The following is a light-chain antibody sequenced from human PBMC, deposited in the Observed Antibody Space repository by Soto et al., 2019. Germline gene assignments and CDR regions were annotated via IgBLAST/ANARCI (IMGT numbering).Light chain of an antibody. CDR3: QQAMRFPFT. V-gene: IGKV1D-12*01. J-gene: IGKJ2*01. Sequence: DIQMTQSPSSVSASVGDRVTITCRASQGIGTWLAWYQQKPGRAPKLLIYDASNLQSGVPSRFSGSGSGTDFTLTITSLQPEDFATYYCQQAMRFPFTFGRGTKLQIK. CDR2: DAS. CDR1: QGIGTW.